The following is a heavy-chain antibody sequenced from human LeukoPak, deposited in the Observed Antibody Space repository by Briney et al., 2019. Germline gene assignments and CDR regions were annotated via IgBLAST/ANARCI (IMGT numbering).Heavy chain of an antibody. D-gene: IGHD6-19*01. CDR1: GGSISSSSYY. Sequence: PSETLSLTCTVSGGSISSSSYYWGWIRQPPGKGLEWIGSIYYSGSTYYNPSLKSRVTISVDTSKNQFSLKLSSVTAADTAVYYCARGAVRYYYRMDVWGQGTTVTVSS. CDR3: ARGAVRYYYRMDV. V-gene: IGHV4-39*01. J-gene: IGHJ6*02. CDR2: IYYSGST.